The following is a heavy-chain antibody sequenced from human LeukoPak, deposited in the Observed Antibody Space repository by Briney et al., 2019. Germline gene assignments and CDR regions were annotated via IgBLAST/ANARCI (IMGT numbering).Heavy chain of an antibody. CDR2: ISSSSSYI. V-gene: IGHV3-21*01. Sequence: GGSLRLSCAASGFTFSSYSMNWVRQAPGKGLEWVSSISSSSSYIYYADSVKGRFTISRDNAKNSLYLQMNCLRAEDTAVYYCARDRYDYVWGSYGYWGQGTLVTVSS. D-gene: IGHD3-16*01. J-gene: IGHJ4*02. CDR1: GFTFSSYS. CDR3: ARDRYDYVWGSYGY.